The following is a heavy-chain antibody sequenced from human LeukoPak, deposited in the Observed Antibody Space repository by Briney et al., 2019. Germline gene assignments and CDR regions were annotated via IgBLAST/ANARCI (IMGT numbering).Heavy chain of an antibody. Sequence: PGGSLRLSCAASGFTFTSFAMAWVRQAPGKGLEWVSTINDDGRNTHYADSVTGRFTISRDNLRNTLNLQMSGLRAEDTALYYCVKDLQYPIDWWSQGIPVTVS. J-gene: IGHJ4*02. CDR2: INDDGRNT. D-gene: IGHD5-24*01. CDR1: GFTFTSFA. CDR3: VKDLQYPIDW. V-gene: IGHV3-23*01.